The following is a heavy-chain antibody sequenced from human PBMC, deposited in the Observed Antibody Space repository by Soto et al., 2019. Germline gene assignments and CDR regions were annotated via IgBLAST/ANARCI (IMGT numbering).Heavy chain of an antibody. V-gene: IGHV6-1*01. CDR1: GDIVSSNSAA. Sequence: TLSRTCALSGDIVSSNSAAWNWIRQSPSRGLEWLRRTYYRSKWYYGYAVSVKSRININPDQLNNQFSLQLNSVTPENTAVYYCARIHRSSSSYTEMWGKGNTVTVST. CDR2: TYYRSKWYY. CDR3: ARIHRSSSSYTEM. D-gene: IGHD6-6*01. J-gene: IGHJ6*04.